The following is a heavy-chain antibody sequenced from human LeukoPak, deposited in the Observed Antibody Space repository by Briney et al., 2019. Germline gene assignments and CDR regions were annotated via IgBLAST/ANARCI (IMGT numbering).Heavy chain of an antibody. Sequence: SETLSLTCAVYGGSFSGYYWSWIRQPPGKGLEWIGEINHSGSTNYNPSLKSRVTISVDTSKNQFSLKLSSVTAADTAVYYSAREGSAAAGPYYYYMDVWGKGTTVTVSS. CDR3: AREGSAAAGPYYYYMDV. CDR1: GGSFSGYY. V-gene: IGHV4-34*01. D-gene: IGHD6-13*01. J-gene: IGHJ6*03. CDR2: INHSGST.